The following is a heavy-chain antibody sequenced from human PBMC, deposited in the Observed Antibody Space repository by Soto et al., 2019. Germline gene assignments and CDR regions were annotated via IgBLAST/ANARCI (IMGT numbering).Heavy chain of an antibody. Sequence: PGGSLRLSCAASGFTFSSYGMHWVRQAPGKGLEWVAVISYDGSNKYYVDSVKGRFTISRDNAKNSLYLQMNSLRAEDTAVYYCASMTTVFYYYYYMDVWGKGTTVTVSS. CDR2: ISYDGSNK. J-gene: IGHJ6*03. D-gene: IGHD4-17*01. CDR1: GFTFSSYG. CDR3: ASMTTVFYYYYYMDV. V-gene: IGHV3-30*03.